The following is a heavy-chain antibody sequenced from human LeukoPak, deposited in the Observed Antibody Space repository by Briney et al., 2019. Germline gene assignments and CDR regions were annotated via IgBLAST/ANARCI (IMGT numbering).Heavy chain of an antibody. J-gene: IGHJ3*02. Sequence: GASVKVSCKASGYTFTGYYMHWVRQAPGQGLEWMGWLNPNSGGTNYAQKFQGWVTMTRDTSISTAYMELSRLRSDDTAVYYCARDLSAGGSPEGKNTFDIWGQGTMVTVSS. CDR3: ARDLSAGGSPEGKNTFDI. D-gene: IGHD6-13*01. V-gene: IGHV1-2*04. CDR2: LNPNSGGT. CDR1: GYTFTGYY.